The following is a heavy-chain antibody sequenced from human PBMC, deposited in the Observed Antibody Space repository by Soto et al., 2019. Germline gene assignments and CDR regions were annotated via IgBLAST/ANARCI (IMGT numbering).Heavy chain of an antibody. Sequence: QVQLVQSGAEEMKPGASVKVSCKASGYTLTRYSIHWVRQAPGQRLEWMGWINAGNGNTKFSRKFQGRVTLTRATSASTAYMELSGLTSEDTAVYYCAILGTYYFDNSDNYFDFWCQGTLVTVSS. CDR1: GYTLTRYS. D-gene: IGHD3-22*01. CDR2: INAGNGNT. CDR3: AILGTYYFDNSDNYFDF. V-gene: IGHV1-3*05. J-gene: IGHJ4*02.